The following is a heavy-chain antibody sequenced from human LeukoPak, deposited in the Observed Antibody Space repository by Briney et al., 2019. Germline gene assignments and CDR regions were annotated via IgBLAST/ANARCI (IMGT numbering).Heavy chain of an antibody. J-gene: IGHJ5*02. V-gene: IGHV1-18*01. CDR3: ARVGASLDSSSPFDP. CDR2: ISAYNGNT. D-gene: IGHD6-13*01. Sequence: ASVKVSCKASGYTFTSYGISWVRQAPGQGLEWMGWISAYNGNTNYAQKLQGRVTMTTDTSTSTAYMELRSPRSDDTAVYYCARVGASLDSSSPFDPWGQGTLVTVSS. CDR1: GYTFTSYG.